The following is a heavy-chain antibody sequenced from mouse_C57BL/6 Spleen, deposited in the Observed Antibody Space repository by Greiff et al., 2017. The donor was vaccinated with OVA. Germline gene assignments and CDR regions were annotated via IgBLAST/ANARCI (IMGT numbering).Heavy chain of an antibody. V-gene: IGHV1-69*01. CDR1: GYTFTSYW. J-gene: IGHJ4*01. CDR2: IDPSASYT. Sequence: VQLQQPGAELVMPGASVKLSCKASGYTFTSYWMHWVKQRPGQGLEWIGEIDPSASYTNYNQKFKGKSTLTVDKSSSTAYMQLSSLTSEDSAVYYCARSLSYYGYGGPYAMDYWGQGTSVTVSS. CDR3: ARSLSYYGYGGPYAMDY. D-gene: IGHD2-2*01.